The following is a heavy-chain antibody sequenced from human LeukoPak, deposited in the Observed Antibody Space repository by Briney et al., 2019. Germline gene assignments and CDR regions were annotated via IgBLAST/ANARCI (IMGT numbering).Heavy chain of an antibody. CDR2: MNPNSGNT. CDR3: ARGGLQYYYDSSGYYQR. CDR1: GYTFTSYD. J-gene: IGHJ4*02. Sequence: GASVKVSCKASGYTFTSYDINWVRQATGQGLEWMGWMNPNSGNTGYAQKFRGRVTMTRNTSISTAYMELSSLRSEDTAVYYCARGGLQYYYDSSGYYQRWGQGTLVTVSS. D-gene: IGHD3-22*01. V-gene: IGHV1-8*01.